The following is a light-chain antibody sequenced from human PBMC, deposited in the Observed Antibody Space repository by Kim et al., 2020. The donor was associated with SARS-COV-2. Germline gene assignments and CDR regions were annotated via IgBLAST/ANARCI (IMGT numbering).Light chain of an antibody. CDR3: QHYGSSPRWT. CDR2: DVS. Sequence: EIVLTQSPVTLSLSPGERASLSCGASQSLSKNHLAWYQQRPGLAPRLLIYDVSKRATDIPDRFSGSGSGTDFTLTISRLEPEDFAIYYCQHYGSSPRWTFGQGTKVDIK. CDR1: QSLSKNH. V-gene: IGKV3D-20*01. J-gene: IGKJ1*01.